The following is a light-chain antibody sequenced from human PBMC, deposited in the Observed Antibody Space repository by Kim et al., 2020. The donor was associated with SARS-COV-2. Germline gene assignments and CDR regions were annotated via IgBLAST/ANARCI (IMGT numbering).Light chain of an antibody. J-gene: IGLJ1*01. CDR2: QDS. Sequence: VSRGQTASITCSGEKVGDKFACWYQQKPGQSPVLVIYQDSKRPSGITERFSGSNTGNTATLTISGTQAMDEADYYCQAWDSSTSVFGTGTKVTVL. CDR1: KVGDKF. V-gene: IGLV3-1*01. CDR3: QAWDSSTSV.